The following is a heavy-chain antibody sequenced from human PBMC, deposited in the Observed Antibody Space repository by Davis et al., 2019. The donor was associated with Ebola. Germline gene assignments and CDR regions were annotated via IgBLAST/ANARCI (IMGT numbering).Heavy chain of an antibody. CDR1: GFTFSSYS. J-gene: IGHJ4*02. Sequence: GESLKISCAASGFTFSSYSMNWVRQAPGKGLEWVSSISSSSSYIYYADSVKGRFTISRDNAKNSLYLQMNSLRAEDTAVYYCAKGFWSGYSWLVEGYYFDYWGQGTLVTVSS. D-gene: IGHD3-3*01. CDR3: AKGFWSGYSWLVEGYYFDY. V-gene: IGHV3-21*04. CDR2: ISSSSSYI.